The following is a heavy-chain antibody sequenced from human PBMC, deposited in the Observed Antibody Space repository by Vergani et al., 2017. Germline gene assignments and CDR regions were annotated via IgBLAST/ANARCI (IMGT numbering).Heavy chain of an antibody. J-gene: IGHJ4*02. V-gene: IGHV3-53*04. CDR2: IYRDGRT. CDR3: ARVATTSSGGFDY. Sequence: EVQLVESGGGLVQPGGSLRLSCAASGFSVSGNYMTWVRQAPGKGLQWVSVIYRDGRTYYTDSVKGRFTISRHNSMNTLYLQMSNLRGEDTAVYYCARVATTSSGGFDYWGQGTLVTVSS. D-gene: IGHD1-26*01. CDR1: GFSVSGNY.